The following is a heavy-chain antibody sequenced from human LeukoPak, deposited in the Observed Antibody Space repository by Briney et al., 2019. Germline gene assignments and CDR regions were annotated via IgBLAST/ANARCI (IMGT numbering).Heavy chain of an antibody. CDR2: MNPNSGVT. CDR3: TRGAGTSWFDY. V-gene: IGHV1-2*02. CDR1: GYTFTVNY. Sequence: GASVKVSCKPSGYTFTVNYLHWVRQAPGQGLEWVGWMNPNSGVTVYAQNFQGRVTMTRDPSISTAYMELSSLTSDDTAVYYCTRGAGTSWFDYWGQGSLVTVSS. J-gene: IGHJ4*02. D-gene: IGHD2-2*01.